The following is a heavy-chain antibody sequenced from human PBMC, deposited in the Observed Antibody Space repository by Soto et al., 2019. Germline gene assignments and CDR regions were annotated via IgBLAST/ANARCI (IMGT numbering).Heavy chain of an antibody. Sequence: GGSLRLSCAASGFTFSSYSMNWVRQAPGKGLEWVSSISSSSSYIYYADSVKGRFTISRDNAKNSLYLQMNSLRAEDTAVYYCARGWTGTPMDYWGQGTLVTVSS. D-gene: IGHD1-1*01. V-gene: IGHV3-21*01. CDR3: ARGWTGTPMDY. CDR1: GFTFSSYS. J-gene: IGHJ4*02. CDR2: ISSSSSYI.